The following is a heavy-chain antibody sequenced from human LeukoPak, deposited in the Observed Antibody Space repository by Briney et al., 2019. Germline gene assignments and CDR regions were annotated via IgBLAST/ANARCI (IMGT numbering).Heavy chain of an antibody. D-gene: IGHD1-26*01. V-gene: IGHV4-59*01. CDR1: GGSSSSYY. Sequence: SETLPLTCTVSGGSSSSYYWSWVRQPPGKGLEWMGYIYYSGSTNYNPSLKSRVTISVDTSKNQFSMKLSSVTAADTAVYYCARGVRVGASNWFDPWGQGTLVTVSS. CDR2: IYYSGST. CDR3: ARGVRVGASNWFDP. J-gene: IGHJ5*02.